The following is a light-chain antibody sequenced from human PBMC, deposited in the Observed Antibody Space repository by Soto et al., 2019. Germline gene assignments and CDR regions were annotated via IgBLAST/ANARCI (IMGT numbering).Light chain of an antibody. CDR1: QRVDIY. CDR3: QQRKSWPPLT. V-gene: IGKV3-11*01. CDR2: DAS. Sequence: EVVLTQSPATLSLSPGERATLSCRASQRVDIYLAWYQQRPGQAPKLLIYDASSRATGIPTRFSGSGSGTDFHLIISRLEPEDFATYYCQQRKSWPPLTFGGGTRVEIK. J-gene: IGKJ4*01.